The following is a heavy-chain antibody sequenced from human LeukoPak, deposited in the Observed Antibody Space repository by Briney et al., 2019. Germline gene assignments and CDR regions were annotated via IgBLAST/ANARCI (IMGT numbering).Heavy chain of an antibody. CDR2: INPKTGGT. CDR3: ARGGAWGDREVAY. D-gene: IGHD3-16*01. J-gene: IGHJ4*02. Sequence: GASVKVSCKASAYTFIAYYMHWVRQAPGQGLEWMGWINPKTGGTNYAQKFQGRVTTTTDTSISTAYMELSRLTSDDTAIYYCARGGAWGDREVAYWGQGSLVTVSS. V-gene: IGHV1-2*02. CDR1: AYTFIAYY.